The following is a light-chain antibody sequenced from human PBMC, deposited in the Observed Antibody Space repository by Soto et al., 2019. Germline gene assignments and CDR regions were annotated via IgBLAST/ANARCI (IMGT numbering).Light chain of an antibody. V-gene: IGKV3-20*01. CDR2: GTS. J-gene: IGKJ3*01. CDR1: QTVSPNY. CDR3: QHYGNTPPSVT. Sequence: ETVLTQSPDTLSWSPGERATRSCRASQTVSPNYLAWCQQKPGHAPRLLIYGTSSRATGIPDRFSGSGSGTDFTITISRLEPEDFAVFYCQHYGNTPPSVTFGPGTKVDIK.